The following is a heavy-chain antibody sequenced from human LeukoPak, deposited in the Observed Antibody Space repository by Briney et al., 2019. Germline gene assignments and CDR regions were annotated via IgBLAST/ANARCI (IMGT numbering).Heavy chain of an antibody. D-gene: IGHD3-22*01. CDR3: ARGAYYYED. CDR1: GFTFSSHS. CDR2: ISSSSSTI. V-gene: IGHV3-48*01. Sequence: GGSPRLTCAVSGFTFSSHSMNWVRQAPGKGLEWVSYISSSSSTIYYADSVKGRFTISRDNAKNSLYLQMNSLRAEDTAVYYCARGAYYYEDWGQGTLVTVSS. J-gene: IGHJ4*02.